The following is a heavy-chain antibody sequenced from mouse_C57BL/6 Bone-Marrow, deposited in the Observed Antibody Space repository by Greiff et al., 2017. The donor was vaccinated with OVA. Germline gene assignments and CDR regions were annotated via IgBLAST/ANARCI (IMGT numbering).Heavy chain of an antibody. D-gene: IGHD2-14*01. V-gene: IGHV1-81*01. Sequence: QVQLQQSGAELARPGASVKLSCKASGYTFTSYGISWVQQITGQGLEWIGEIYPRSGNTYYNEKFKGKATLTADKSSSTAYMELRILTSEDSAVYFCARWVLRVAMDYGGQGTSVTVSS. J-gene: IGHJ4*01. CDR3: ARWVLRVAMDY. CDR1: GYTFTSYG. CDR2: IYPRSGNT.